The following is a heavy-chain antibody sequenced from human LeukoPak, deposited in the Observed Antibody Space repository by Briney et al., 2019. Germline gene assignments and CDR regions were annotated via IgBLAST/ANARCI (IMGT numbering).Heavy chain of an antibody. J-gene: IGHJ4*02. CDR1: GFTFDDYA. Sequence: PGRSLRLSCAASGFTFDDYAMHWVRQAPGKGLEWVSGISWNSGSIGYADSVKGRFTISRDNAKNSLYLQMNSLRAEDTAVYYCARVGSRAARPEYFDYWGQGTLVTVSS. D-gene: IGHD6-6*01. V-gene: IGHV3-9*01. CDR2: ISWNSGSI. CDR3: ARVGSRAARPEYFDY.